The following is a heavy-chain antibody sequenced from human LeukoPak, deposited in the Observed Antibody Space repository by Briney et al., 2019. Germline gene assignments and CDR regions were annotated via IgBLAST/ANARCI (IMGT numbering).Heavy chain of an antibody. Sequence: GGSLGLSCAASGFTLSTYAMHWVRQAPGKGLEWVAVISYDGTDTYYADSVKGRFTISRDNSKNTLYLQMNSLGAEDTAVYYCAKATVTHLIDYWGQGTLVTVSS. CDR2: ISYDGTDT. J-gene: IGHJ4*02. V-gene: IGHV3-30-3*01. D-gene: IGHD4-17*01. CDR1: GFTLSTYA. CDR3: AKATVTHLIDY.